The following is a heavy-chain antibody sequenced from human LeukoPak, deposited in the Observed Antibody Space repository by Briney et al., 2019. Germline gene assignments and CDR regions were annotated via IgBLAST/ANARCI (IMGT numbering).Heavy chain of an antibody. CDR3: ARGEGYSYGSPRGFDY. V-gene: IGHV1-8*01. CDR2: MNPNSGNT. D-gene: IGHD5-18*01. CDR1: GYTFTSYD. J-gene: IGHJ4*02. Sequence: ASVKVSCKASGYTFTSYDINWVRQATGQGLEWMGWMNPNSGNTGYAQKFQGRVTMTRNTSISTAYMELSSLRSEDTAVYYCARGEGYSYGSPRGFDYWGQGTLVTVSS.